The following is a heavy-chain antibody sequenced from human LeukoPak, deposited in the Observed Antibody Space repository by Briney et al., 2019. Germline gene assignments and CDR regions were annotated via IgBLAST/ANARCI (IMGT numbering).Heavy chain of an antibody. D-gene: IGHD2-15*01. V-gene: IGHV3-64D*09. CDR2: ISDSGGST. J-gene: IGHJ6*02. CDR3: VRGYSFGPCGMDV. CDR1: GFPFSSYA. Sequence: GGSLRLSCSASGFPFSSYAMHWVRQAPGKGLEYVSAISDSGGSTYYADSVKGRFTISRDNSKNTLYLQMSSLRAEDTAVYFCVRGYSFGPCGMDVWGQGTMVTVSS.